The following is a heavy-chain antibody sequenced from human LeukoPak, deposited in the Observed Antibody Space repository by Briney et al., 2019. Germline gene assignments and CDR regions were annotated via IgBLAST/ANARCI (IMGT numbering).Heavy chain of an antibody. CDR2: IGYDGNDK. CDR1: GFTFSSYG. Sequence: GGSLRLSCAASGFTFSSYGMHWVRQAPGKGLEWVAFIGYDGNDKYYPDSVKGRFTISRDISKNTLYLQMNSLRAEDTAVYYCAKGPKQLLVRRSVWSYMDVWGKGTTVTIS. D-gene: IGHD5/OR15-5a*01. J-gene: IGHJ6*03. CDR3: AKGPKQLLVRRSVWSYMDV. V-gene: IGHV3-30*02.